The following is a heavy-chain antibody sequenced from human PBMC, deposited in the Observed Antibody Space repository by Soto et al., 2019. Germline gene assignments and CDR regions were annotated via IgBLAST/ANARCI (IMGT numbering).Heavy chain of an antibody. CDR1: GFTFSNAW. D-gene: IGHD1-26*01. V-gene: IGHV3-15*07. CDR2: IKSKTDGGTT. CDR3: TTDSMRVGGPSTFDI. Sequence: GGSLRLSCAASGFTFSNAWMNWVRQAPGKGLEWVGRIKSKTDGGTTDYAAPVKGRFTISRDDSKNTLYLQMNSLKTEDTAVYYCTTDSMRVGGPSTFDIWGQGTMVTVSS. J-gene: IGHJ3*02.